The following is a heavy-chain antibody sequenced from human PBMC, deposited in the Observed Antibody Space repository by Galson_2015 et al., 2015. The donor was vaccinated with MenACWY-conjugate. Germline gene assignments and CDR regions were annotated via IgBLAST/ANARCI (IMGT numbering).Heavy chain of an antibody. CDR1: GYTFDTYG. CDR2: ISAKKGDT. CDR3: ARTGRGSYLNR. J-gene: IGHJ5*02. D-gene: IGHD1-26*01. V-gene: IGHV1-18*01. Sequence: SCKASGYTFDTYGITWVRQAPGQGLEWMGWISAKKGDTIFSQNLQGRVTMTTDTSTTTAYLELTSLRSDDTAVYYCARTGRGSYLNRWGQGTLITVSS.